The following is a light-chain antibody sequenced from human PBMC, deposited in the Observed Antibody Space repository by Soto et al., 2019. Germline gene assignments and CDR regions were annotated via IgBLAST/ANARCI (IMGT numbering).Light chain of an antibody. CDR3: CSYAGTRTSWV. CDR1: SSDVGTFNL. CDR2: EGT. Sequence: QSVLTKPASVSGFLGQSITMSCTGSSSDVGTFNLVSWFQQHPGKAPKLLIFEGTKRPSGVSDRFSGSKSGNTASLTISGLQAEDEADYHCCSYAGTRTSWVFGTGTKVTV. V-gene: IGLV2-23*01. J-gene: IGLJ1*01.